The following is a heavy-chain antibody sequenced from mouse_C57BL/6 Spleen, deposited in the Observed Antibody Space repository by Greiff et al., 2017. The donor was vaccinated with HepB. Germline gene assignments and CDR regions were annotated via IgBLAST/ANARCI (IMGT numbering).Heavy chain of an antibody. CDR1: GYTFTDHT. D-gene: IGHD1-1*01. V-gene: IGHV1-78*01. J-gene: IGHJ1*03. CDR3: ARWNYGSSYSWYFDV. CDR2: IYPRDGSN. Sequence: QVQLQQSDAELVKPGASVKISCKVSGYTFTDHTIHWMKQRPEQGLEWIGYIYPRDGSNKYNEKFKGKATWTADKSSSTAYMQLNSLTSEDSAVYFCARWNYGSSYSWYFDVWGTGTTVTVSS.